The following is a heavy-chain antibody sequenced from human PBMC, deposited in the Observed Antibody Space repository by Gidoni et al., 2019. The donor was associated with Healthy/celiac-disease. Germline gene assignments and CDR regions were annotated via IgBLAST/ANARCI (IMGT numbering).Heavy chain of an antibody. CDR1: GFTFSDYY. CDR2: ISSSGSTI. D-gene: IGHD3-3*01. V-gene: IGHV3-11*01. J-gene: IGHJ4*02. CDR3: ARYYDFWSGCDY. Sequence: QVQLVESGGGLVKPGGSLSLSCAASGFTFSDYYISWIRQAPGKGLGWVSYISSSGSTIYYADSVKGRFTISRDKAKNSLYLQMNSLRAEDTAVYYCARYYDFWSGCDYWGQGTLVTVSS.